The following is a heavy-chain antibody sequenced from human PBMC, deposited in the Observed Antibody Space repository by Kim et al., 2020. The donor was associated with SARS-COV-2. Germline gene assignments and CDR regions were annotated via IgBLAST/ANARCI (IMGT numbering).Heavy chain of an antibody. CDR3: ARGARVRGVPKNYYFDY. Sequence: VKGRFTISRDNAKNSLYLQMNSLRAEDTAVYYCARGARVRGVPKNYYFDYWGLGTLVTVSS. J-gene: IGHJ4*02. D-gene: IGHD3-10*01. V-gene: IGHV3-11*05.